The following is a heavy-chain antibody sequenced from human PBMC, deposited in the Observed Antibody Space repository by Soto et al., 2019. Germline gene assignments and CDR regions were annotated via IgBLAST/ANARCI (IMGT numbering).Heavy chain of an antibody. V-gene: IGHV3-23*01. CDR3: AKDSDYGDYKYYFDY. J-gene: IGHJ4*02. Sequence: GWSLRLSCAASGFTFSSYAMSWVRQAPGKGLEWVSAISGSGGSTYYAASVKGRFTISRDNSKNTLYLQMDSLRAEDTAVYYCAKDSDYGDYKYYFDYWGQGTPVTVSS. D-gene: IGHD4-17*01. CDR1: GFTFSSYA. CDR2: ISGSGGST.